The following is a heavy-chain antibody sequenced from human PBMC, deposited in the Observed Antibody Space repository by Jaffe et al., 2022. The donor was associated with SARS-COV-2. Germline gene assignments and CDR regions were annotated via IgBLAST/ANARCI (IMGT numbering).Heavy chain of an antibody. CDR2: ISWNSGSI. V-gene: IGHV3-9*01. CDR3: AKDMKGTRPLGAFDI. Sequence: EVQLVESGGGLVQPGRSLRLSCAASGFTFDDYAMHWVRQAPGKGLEWVSGISWNSGSIGYADSVKGRFTISRDNAKNSLYLQMNSLRAEDTALYYCAKDMKGTRPLGAFDIWGQGTMVTVSS. CDR1: GFTFDDYA. J-gene: IGHJ3*02. D-gene: IGHD7-27*01.